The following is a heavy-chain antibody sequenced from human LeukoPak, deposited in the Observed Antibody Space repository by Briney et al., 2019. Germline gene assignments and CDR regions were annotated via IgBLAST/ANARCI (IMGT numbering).Heavy chain of an antibody. Sequence: GGSLRLSCVASGFTFSSYWMHWVRQDPRKGLVWVSRISGDGRNINYADSVRGRFTISRDNAKNTLYLQMNSLRAEDTAVYYCTRDLVGATSDFWGQGTLVTVSS. CDR3: TRDLVGATSDF. J-gene: IGHJ4*02. CDR1: GFTFSSYW. V-gene: IGHV3-74*01. CDR2: ISGDGRNI. D-gene: IGHD1-26*01.